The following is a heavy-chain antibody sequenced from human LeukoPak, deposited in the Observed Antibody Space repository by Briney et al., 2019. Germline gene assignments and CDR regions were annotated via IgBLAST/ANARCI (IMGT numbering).Heavy chain of an antibody. CDR2: INWMGGRT. D-gene: IGHD1-26*01. V-gene: IGHV3-20*04. J-gene: IGHJ3*02. CDR3: AKEGSIVGATRSCDI. Sequence: GSLSLACAASGFTLDVYGISWVSQAAGRGRGWVCGINWMGGRTGYAGSVKGRFTISQDNAKNSLYLKMNSLRAEDTALYYCAKEGSIVGATRSCDIWGQGTMDTVSS. CDR1: GFTLDVYG.